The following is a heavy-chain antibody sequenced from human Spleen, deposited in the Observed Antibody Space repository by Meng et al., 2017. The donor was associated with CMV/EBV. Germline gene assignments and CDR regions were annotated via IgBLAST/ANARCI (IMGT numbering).Heavy chain of an antibody. Sequence: SETLSLTCTVSGGSINNYYWSWIRQPPGKGLEWIGYIYYSGSTNYNPSLKSRVTLSVDTSKNQFSLKLSSVTAADTAVYYCARGQGGSYFHYYYYYGMDVWGQGTTVTVSS. CDR3: ARGQGGSYFHYYYYYGMDV. D-gene: IGHD1-26*01. CDR1: GGSINNYY. CDR2: IYYSGST. V-gene: IGHV4-59*01. J-gene: IGHJ6*02.